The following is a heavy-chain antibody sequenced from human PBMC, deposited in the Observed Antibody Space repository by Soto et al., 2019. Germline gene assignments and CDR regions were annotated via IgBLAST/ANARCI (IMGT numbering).Heavy chain of an antibody. V-gene: IGHV1-69*12. CDR2: IIPIFGTA. CDR1: GGTFSSYA. D-gene: IGHD5-12*01. CDR3: ARGNGYSGYDLDYYGMDV. Sequence: QVQLVQSGAEVKKPGSSVKVSCKASGGTFSSYAISWVRQAPGQGLEWMGGIIPIFGTANYAQKFQGRVTITADESTSTAYRELSSLRSEDTAVYYCARGNGYSGYDLDYYGMDVWGQGTTVTVSS. J-gene: IGHJ6*02.